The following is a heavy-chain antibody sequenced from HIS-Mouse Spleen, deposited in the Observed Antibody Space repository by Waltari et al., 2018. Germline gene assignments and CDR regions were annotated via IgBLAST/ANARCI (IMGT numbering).Heavy chain of an antibody. CDR2: IYYSGST. V-gene: IGHV4-31*03. J-gene: IGHJ2*01. Sequence: QVQLQESGPGLVKPSQTLALTCTFSGGSISSGGYYWSWIRQHPGKGREWIGYIYYSGSTYYNPSLKSRVTISVDTSKNQFSLKLSSVTAADTAVYYCARAPIRGYWYFDLWGRGTLVTVSS. CDR3: ARAPIRGYWYFDL. CDR1: GGSISSGGYY. D-gene: IGHD3-16*01.